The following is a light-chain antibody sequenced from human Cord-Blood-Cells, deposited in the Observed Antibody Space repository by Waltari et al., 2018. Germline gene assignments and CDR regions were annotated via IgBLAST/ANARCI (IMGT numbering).Light chain of an antibody. CDR2: GAS. V-gene: IGKV3-15*01. Sequence: EIVMTQSPATLSVSPGERATLSCRASQSVSSNLAWYQQKPGQAPRLHIYGASTRATCIPARFSGSGSGTEFTLTISSLQSEDIAVYYCQQYNNWPLTFGGGTKVEIK. J-gene: IGKJ4*01. CDR1: QSVSSN. CDR3: QQYNNWPLT.